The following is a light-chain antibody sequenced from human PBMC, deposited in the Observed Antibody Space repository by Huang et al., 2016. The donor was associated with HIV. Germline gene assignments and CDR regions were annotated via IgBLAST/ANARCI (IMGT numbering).Light chain of an antibody. Sequence: DIVMTQTPLSLSVTPGQPASISCKSSQSLLHSDGKTYLYWYLQQPGPSPQLRMDEVASRFSGVQDRFSGSGSGTDVTLEISRVEAEDVVVYYCMQGIHLLGITFGQGTRLEI. J-gene: IGKJ5*01. CDR3: MQGIHLLGIT. CDR2: EVA. CDR1: QSLLHSDGKTY. V-gene: IGKV2-29*02.